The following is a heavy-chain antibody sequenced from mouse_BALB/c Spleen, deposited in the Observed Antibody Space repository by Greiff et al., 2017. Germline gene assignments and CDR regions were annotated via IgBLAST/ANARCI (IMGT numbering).Heavy chain of an antibody. CDR1: GFSLTSYG. J-gene: IGHJ1*01. D-gene: IGHD2-4*01. Sequence: VQRVESGPGLVAPSQSLSITCTVSGFSLTSYGVHWVRQPPGKGLEWLGVIWAGGSTNYNSAIMSRLSISKDNSKSQVFLKMNSLQTDDTTMYYCARDLDYDRDWYFDVWGAGTTVTVSS. CDR2: IWAGGST. V-gene: IGHV2-9*02. CDR3: ARDLDYDRDWYFDV.